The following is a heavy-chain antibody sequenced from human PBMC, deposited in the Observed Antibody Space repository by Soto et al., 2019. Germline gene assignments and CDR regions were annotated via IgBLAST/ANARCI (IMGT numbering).Heavy chain of an antibody. J-gene: IGHJ5*02. Sequence: GGSLRLSCAASGFTFSSYAMSWVRQAPGKGLEWVSAISGSGGSTYYADSVKGRFTISRDNSKNTLYLQMNSLRAEDTAVYYCAKVPGIAAAGDSNWFDPWGQGTLVTVSS. V-gene: IGHV3-23*01. CDR3: AKVPGIAAAGDSNWFDP. CDR1: GFTFSSYA. CDR2: ISGSGGST. D-gene: IGHD6-13*01.